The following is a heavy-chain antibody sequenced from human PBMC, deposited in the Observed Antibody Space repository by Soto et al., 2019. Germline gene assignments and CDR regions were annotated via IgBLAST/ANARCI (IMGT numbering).Heavy chain of an antibody. V-gene: IGHV1-69*01. Sequence: QVQLVQSGAEVKKPGSSVKVSCKASGGTFSSYAISWVRQAPGQGLEWMGGIIPIFGTANYAQKFQGRVTMTADESTSTAYMELSSLRFEDTAVYYCARTPPFRLGELSVRVDYFDYWGQGTLVTVSS. J-gene: IGHJ4*02. D-gene: IGHD3-16*02. CDR2: IIPIFGTA. CDR3: ARTPPFRLGELSVRVDYFDY. CDR1: GGTFSSYA.